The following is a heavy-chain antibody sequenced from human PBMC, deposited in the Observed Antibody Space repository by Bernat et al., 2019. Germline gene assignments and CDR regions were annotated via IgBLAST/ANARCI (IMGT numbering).Heavy chain of an antibody. Sequence: EVQLLESGGGLVQPGGSLRLSCAASGFTFSSYAMSWVRQAPGKGLEWVSAISGSGGSTYSAGSVKGRFTISRDNSKNTLYLQMNSLRAEDTDVYYCAKLDDSGWNYFDYWDQGALVTVFS. CDR2: ISGSGGST. D-gene: IGHD6-19*01. V-gene: IGHV3-23*01. CDR1: GFTFSSYA. CDR3: AKLDDSGWNYFDY. J-gene: IGHJ4*02.